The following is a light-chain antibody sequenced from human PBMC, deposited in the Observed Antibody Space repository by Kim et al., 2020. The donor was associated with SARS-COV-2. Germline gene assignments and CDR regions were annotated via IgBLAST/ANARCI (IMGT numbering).Light chain of an antibody. CDR1: KLGDKY. Sequence: SYELTQPLSVSVSPGQTASITCSGDKLGDKYAYWYQQRPGQSPVLAIYQDTKRPSGIPERFSGSNSGNTATLTISGTQTMDEADYYCQTWDSSTANWVFGGGTKVTVL. V-gene: IGLV3-1*01. J-gene: IGLJ3*02. CDR2: QDT. CDR3: QTWDSSTANWV.